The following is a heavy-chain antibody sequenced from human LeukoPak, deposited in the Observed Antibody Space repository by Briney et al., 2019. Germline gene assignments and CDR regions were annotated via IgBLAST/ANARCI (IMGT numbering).Heavy chain of an antibody. CDR2: ISASNGNT. J-gene: IGHJ4*02. Sequence: ASVKVSCKASVYTFTSYGISWVRQAPGQGLEWMGWISASNGNTNYAQKLQGRVTMTTDTSTTTAYMQLTSLTPNDAAVYFCARGPKPALHWAMRYWGQGTLVTVSS. CDR3: ARGPKPALHWAMRY. CDR1: VYTFTSYG. V-gene: IGHV1-18*01. D-gene: IGHD2-2*01.